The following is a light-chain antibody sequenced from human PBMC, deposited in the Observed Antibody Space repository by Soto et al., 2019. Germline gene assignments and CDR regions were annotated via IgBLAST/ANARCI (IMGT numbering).Light chain of an antibody. Sequence: IQLTQSPSSLSASVGDRVTITCRASQGIASYLAWYQQKPGKAPKLLIYAASSLQSGVPSRFRDSGSGTDFTLTITSLQPEDFATYYCQQLTSYFTFGPGTKVDI. J-gene: IGKJ3*01. CDR3: QQLTSYFT. V-gene: IGKV1-9*01. CDR1: QGIASY. CDR2: AAS.